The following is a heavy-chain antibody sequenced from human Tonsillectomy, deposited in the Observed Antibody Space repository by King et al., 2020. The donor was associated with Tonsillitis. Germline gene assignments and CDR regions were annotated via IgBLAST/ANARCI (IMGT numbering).Heavy chain of an antibody. D-gene: IGHD3-3*01. J-gene: IGHJ6*02. CDR1: GFTFDDYA. V-gene: IGHV3-9*01. CDR3: AKDITPYLLDGMDV. CDR2: ISWNSGSI. Sequence: EQLVESGGGLVQPGRSLRLSCAASGFTFDDYAMHWVRQAPGKGLEWVSGISWNSGSIGYADSVKGRFTISRDNAKNSLYLQMNSLRAEDTALYYCAKDITPYLLDGMDVWGQGTTVTVSS.